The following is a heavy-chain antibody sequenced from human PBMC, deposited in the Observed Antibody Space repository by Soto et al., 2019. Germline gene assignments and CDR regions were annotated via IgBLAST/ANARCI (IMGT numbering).Heavy chain of an antibody. CDR2: IIPIFGTA. CDR3: ARDPQRNFCSGYEADWFDP. D-gene: IGHD3-3*01. V-gene: IGHV1-69*12. CDR1: GGTFSSYA. Sequence: QVQLVQSGAEVKKPGSSVKVSCKASGGTFSSYAISWVRQAPGQGLEWMGGIIPIFGTANYAQKFQGRVTVTAYETRSTAYMELSSLRSEYTAVYYCARDPQRNFCSGYEADWFDPWGQGTLVTVSS. J-gene: IGHJ5*02.